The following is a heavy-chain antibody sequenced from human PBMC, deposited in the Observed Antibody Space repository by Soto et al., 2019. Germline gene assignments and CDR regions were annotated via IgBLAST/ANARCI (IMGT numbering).Heavy chain of an antibody. V-gene: IGHV4-39*01. CDR2: IYYSGST. CDR3: ARYLLGGTNAFLHDGMDV. CDR1: GGSISSSSYY. D-gene: IGHD3-16*01. J-gene: IGHJ6*02. Sequence: QLQLQESGPGLVKPSETLSLTCTVSGGSISSSSYYWGWIRQPPGKGLEWIGSIYYSGSTYYNPSLNRLATHSVDTAKNQSPLKLSSVTAADTAVYYGARYLLGGTNAFLHDGMDVWGQGTTVTVSS.